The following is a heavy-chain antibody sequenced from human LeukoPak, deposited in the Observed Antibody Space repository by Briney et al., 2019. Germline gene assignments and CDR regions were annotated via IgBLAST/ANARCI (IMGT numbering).Heavy chain of an antibody. Sequence: KSGGSLRLSCAASGFTFSSYNMNWVRQAPGKGLEWVSSISSSSGYIYYADSVKGRFTISRDNAKNSLYLQMSSLSAEDTAVYYCAKDTVGQWLVEQYHYYGLDVWGQGTTVTVSS. CDR2: ISSSSGYI. D-gene: IGHD6-19*01. CDR1: GFTFSSYN. CDR3: AKDTVGQWLVEQYHYYGLDV. V-gene: IGHV3-21*01. J-gene: IGHJ6*02.